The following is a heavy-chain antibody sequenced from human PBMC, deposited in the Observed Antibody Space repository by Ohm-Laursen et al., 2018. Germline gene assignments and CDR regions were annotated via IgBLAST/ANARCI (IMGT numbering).Heavy chain of an antibody. V-gene: IGHV4-59*01. D-gene: IGHD7-27*01. J-gene: IGHJ6*02. CDR2: IYYSGST. CDR3: SRALGGYPISYYYGMDV. Sequence: GTLSLTCTVSGGSISSYYWSWIRQPPGKGLEWIGYIYYSGSTSYNPSLKSRVTISVDTSKNQFSLKLSSVTAADAAVYYCSRALGGYPISYYYGMDVWGQGTTVTVSS. CDR1: GGSISSYY.